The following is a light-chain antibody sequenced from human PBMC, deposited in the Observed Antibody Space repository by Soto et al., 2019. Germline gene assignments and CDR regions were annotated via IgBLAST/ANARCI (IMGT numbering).Light chain of an antibody. CDR1: QSVSSIY. CDR2: GAS. J-gene: IGKJ2*01. CDR3: YQCGDPPRT. V-gene: IGKV3-20*01. Sequence: EIVLTQSPGTLSLSPGERATLSCRASQSVSSIYLAWYQHKPGQAPRLLIYGASSRATGIPDRFSGSGSGTDFPLTIRRLEPEDFAVYYCYQCGDPPRTFGQGNRLEIK.